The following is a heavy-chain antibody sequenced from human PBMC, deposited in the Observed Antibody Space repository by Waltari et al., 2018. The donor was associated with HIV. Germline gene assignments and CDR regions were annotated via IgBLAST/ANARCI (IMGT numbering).Heavy chain of an antibody. Sequence: QVHLQESGPGLVKPSETLSLTCAVSGHSIRYGFYRPWIRQAPGEGPEWIGTVYHNGDTYYNPSLKNRVTVSVDTSKNQVSLNLASVTAADTAVYHCASSTNIIVIPPRFFFDKWGPGTLVTVSS. CDR1: GHSIRYGFY. D-gene: IGHD3-22*01. J-gene: IGHJ4*02. CDR3: ASSTNIIVIPPRFFFDK. V-gene: IGHV4-38-2*01. CDR2: VYHNGDT.